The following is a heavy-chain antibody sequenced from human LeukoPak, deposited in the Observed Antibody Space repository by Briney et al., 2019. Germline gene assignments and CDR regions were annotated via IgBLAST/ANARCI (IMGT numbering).Heavy chain of an antibody. D-gene: IGHD3-10*01. CDR3: ARSSITLTHEIDH. J-gene: IGHJ4*02. CDR2: ISPSGGGI. V-gene: IGHV1-46*01. CDR1: GYTFTNYY. Sequence: GASVKVSCKASGYTFTNYYIHWVRQAPGQGLEWMGLISPSGGGIIYAQRFQGRVTMTRDTSTSTVYMDLNSLRSEDTAVYYCARSSITLTHEIDHWGQGTLVTVSS.